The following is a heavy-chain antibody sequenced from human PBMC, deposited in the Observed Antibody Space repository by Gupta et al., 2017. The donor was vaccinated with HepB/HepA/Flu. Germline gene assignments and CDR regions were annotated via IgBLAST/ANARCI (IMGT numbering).Heavy chain of an antibody. J-gene: IGHJ6*03. Sequence: QVQLVESGGGVVQPGRSLGLSCVASGFSFSSNAMHWVLQAPGKGLEWVAVIWNDGSNEDYADSVKGRFTISRDNSKNTLYLQMNSLRAEDTAVYYCVRNWNHYFYYYYMDVWGRGTTVTVSS. CDR3: VRNWNHYFYYYYMDV. D-gene: IGHD1-1*01. V-gene: IGHV3-33*01. CDR1: GFSFSSNA. CDR2: IWNDGSNE.